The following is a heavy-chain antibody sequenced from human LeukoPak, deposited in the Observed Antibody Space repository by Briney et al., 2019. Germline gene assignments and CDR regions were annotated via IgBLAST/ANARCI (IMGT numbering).Heavy chain of an antibody. V-gene: IGHV3-33*01. Sequence: PGGSLRLSCAASGFTFRNYGMNWVRQAPGKRLEWVALIWYDGSRDYYVDFVKGRFTVSRDNSKNTLYLQMKNLRAEDTAVYYCATVRGSDWYMDYWGQGTLVTVSS. CDR3: ATVRGSDWYMDY. J-gene: IGHJ4*02. D-gene: IGHD6-19*01. CDR2: IWYDGSRD. CDR1: GFTFRNYG.